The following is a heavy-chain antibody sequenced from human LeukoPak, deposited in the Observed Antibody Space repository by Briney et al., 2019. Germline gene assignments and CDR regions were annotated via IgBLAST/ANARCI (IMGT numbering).Heavy chain of an antibody. CDR3: ARSPSTAGNSDY. V-gene: IGHV1-8*01. D-gene: IGHD6-13*01. CDR2: MNPNSGNT. CDR1: GYTFTSFD. J-gene: IGHJ4*02. Sequence: ASVQVSCKASGYTFTSFDINWVRQATGQGLEWMGWMNPNSGNTGYAQKFQGRVTMTRNTSISTAYMELSSLRSEDTAVYYCARSPSTAGNSDYWGQGTLVTVSS.